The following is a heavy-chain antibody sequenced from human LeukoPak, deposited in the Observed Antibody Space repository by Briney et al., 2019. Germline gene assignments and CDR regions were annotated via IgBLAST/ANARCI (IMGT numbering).Heavy chain of an antibody. CDR3: VRGGGADRPYGLDV. CDR1: GFTFSSYW. Sequence: GGSLTLSCAAFGFTFSSYWIHWVRQAPGTGPVWVSRINSDGTSTTYADPVKGRFTISRDSAKNTVYLQMNSLRAEDTAVYYCVRGGGADRPYGLDVWGQGTTVTVSS. V-gene: IGHV3-74*01. D-gene: IGHD6-6*01. CDR2: INSDGTST. J-gene: IGHJ6*02.